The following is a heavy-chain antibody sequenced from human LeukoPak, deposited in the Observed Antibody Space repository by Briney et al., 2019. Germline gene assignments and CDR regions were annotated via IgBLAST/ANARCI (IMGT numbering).Heavy chain of an antibody. Sequence: ASVKVSCKASGYTFTSYDINWVRQATGQGLEWMGWMNPNSGNTGYAQKFQGRVTMTRNTSISTAYMELSSLRSEDTAVYYCASPDSESYVSLGYWYYAMDVWGQGTTVTVSS. CDR2: MNPNSGNT. CDR1: GYTFTSYD. D-gene: IGHD3-10*01. V-gene: IGHV1-8*01. J-gene: IGHJ6*02. CDR3: ASPDSESYVSLGYWYYAMDV.